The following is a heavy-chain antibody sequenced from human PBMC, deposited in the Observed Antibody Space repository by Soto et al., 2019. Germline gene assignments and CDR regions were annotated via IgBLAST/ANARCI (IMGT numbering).Heavy chain of an antibody. CDR1: GYTFTSYG. J-gene: IGHJ4*02. CDR3: AREFCGGDCYSGIYYFDY. Sequence: ASVKVSCKASGYTFTSYGISWVRQAPGQGLEWMGWISAYNGNTNYAQKLQGRVTMTTDTSTSTAYMELRSLRSDDTAVYYCAREFCGGDCYSGIYYFDYWGQGTLVTVSS. V-gene: IGHV1-18*01. D-gene: IGHD2-21*02. CDR2: ISAYNGNT.